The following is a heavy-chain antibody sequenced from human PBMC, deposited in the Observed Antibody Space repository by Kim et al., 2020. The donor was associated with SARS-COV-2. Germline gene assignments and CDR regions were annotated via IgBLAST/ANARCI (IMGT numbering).Heavy chain of an antibody. J-gene: IGHJ4*01. CDR2: INPNSGGT. CDR1: GYTFTGYY. Sequence: ASVKVSCKASGYTFTGYYMHWVRQAPGQGLEWMGWINPNSGGTNYAQKFQGRVTMTRDTSISTAYMELSRLRSDDTAVYYCARDDSSGYYSPNWGQGTLVTVSS. V-gene: IGHV1-2*02. D-gene: IGHD3-22*01. CDR3: ARDDSSGYYSPN.